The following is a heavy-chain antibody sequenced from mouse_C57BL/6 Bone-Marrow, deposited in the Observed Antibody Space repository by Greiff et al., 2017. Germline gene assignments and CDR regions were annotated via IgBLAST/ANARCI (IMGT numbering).Heavy chain of an antibody. CDR2: IRLKSDNYAT. CDR1: GFTFSNYW. CDR3: TAGVRSSLWAMDY. D-gene: IGHD6-1*01. V-gene: IGHV6-3*01. J-gene: IGHJ4*01. Sequence: DVKLVESGGGLVQPGGSMKLSCVASGFTFSNYWMNWVRQSPEKGLEWVAQIRLKSDNYATHYAESVKGRFTISRDDSKSSVYLQMNNLRAEDTGIYYCTAGVRSSLWAMDYWGQGTSVTVSS.